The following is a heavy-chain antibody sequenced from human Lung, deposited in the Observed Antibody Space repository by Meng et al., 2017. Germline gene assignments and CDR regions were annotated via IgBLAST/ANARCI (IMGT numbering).Heavy chain of an antibody. CDR3: ARGPTTMAHDFDY. Sequence: QVQLQQVGAGLLKPSETLSLTCVVSGGSFSDYDWSWIRQPPGKGLEWIGEINHSGSTNYNPSLESRATISVDTSQNNLSLKLSSVTAADSAVYYCARGPTTMAHDFDYWGQGTLVTVSS. J-gene: IGHJ4*02. D-gene: IGHD4-11*01. CDR2: INHSGST. V-gene: IGHV4-34*01. CDR1: GGSFSDYD.